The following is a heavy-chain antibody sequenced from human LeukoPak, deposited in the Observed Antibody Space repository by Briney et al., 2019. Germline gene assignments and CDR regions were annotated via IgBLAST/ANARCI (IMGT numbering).Heavy chain of an antibody. D-gene: IGHD4-23*01. CDR3: AKTPDYGGNRLTFDH. V-gene: IGHV3-23*01. CDR2: ISGSDGST. Sequence: PGGSLRLSCAASGFTFSSYAMSWVRQAPGKGLEWVSAISGSDGSTYYADSVKGRFTISRDNSKNTLYLRMNSLRAEDTAVYYCAKTPDYGGNRLTFDHWGQGTLVTVSS. CDR1: GFTFSSYA. J-gene: IGHJ4*02.